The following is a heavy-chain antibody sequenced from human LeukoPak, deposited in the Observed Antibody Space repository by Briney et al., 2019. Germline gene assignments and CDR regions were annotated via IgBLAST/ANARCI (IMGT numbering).Heavy chain of an antibody. V-gene: IGHV3-23*01. CDR1: GFTFSSYG. D-gene: IGHD1-26*01. CDR2: ISTSGYGT. J-gene: IGHJ2*01. CDR3: GKSSGTYSLWYFDL. Sequence: GGSLRLSCAASGFTFSSYGMSWVRQAPGKGLEGVSAISTSGYGTYYADSVKGRFTISRDNSKNTLYLQMNSLRAEDTAVYYCGKSSGTYSLWYFDLWGRGTLVTVSS.